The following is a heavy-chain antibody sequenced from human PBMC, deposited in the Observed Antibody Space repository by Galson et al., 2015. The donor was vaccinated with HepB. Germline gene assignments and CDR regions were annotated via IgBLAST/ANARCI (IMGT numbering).Heavy chain of an antibody. CDR3: SRLQGRNNPKV. CDR2: IYPGDSDT. V-gene: IGHV5-51*03. Sequence: QSGAEVKKPGESLTIACMGSGYDFASYWIGWVRQMPGKGLAWMGVIYPGDSDTSYRPSFQRQVIMSADKSINTAYLQWRSLKASDTAMYFCSRLQGRNNPKVWGQGTQVIVSS. J-gene: IGHJ4*02. D-gene: IGHD1-14*01. CDR1: GYDFASYW.